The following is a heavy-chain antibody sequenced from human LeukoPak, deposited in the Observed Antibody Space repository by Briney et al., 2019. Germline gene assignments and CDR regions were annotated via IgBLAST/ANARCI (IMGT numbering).Heavy chain of an antibody. J-gene: IGHJ6*04. Sequence: GGSLRLSCVVSGFSLNNDAMSWVRQAPGKRLEWISGFSVTGHRTYYADSVKGRFTISREVSRDTLYLQMNSLRVDDTAVYYCVKGNGYSWGKGTTVSVSS. V-gene: IGHV3-23*01. D-gene: IGHD6-13*01. CDR3: VKGNGYS. CDR2: FSVTGHRT. CDR1: GFSLNNDA.